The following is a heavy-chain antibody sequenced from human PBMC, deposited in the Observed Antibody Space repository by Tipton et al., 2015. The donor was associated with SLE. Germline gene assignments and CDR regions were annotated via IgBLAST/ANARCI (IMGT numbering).Heavy chain of an antibody. CDR3: AKASGGGSAYDS. V-gene: IGHV3-23*01. J-gene: IGHJ4*02. Sequence: SLRLSCAASGFTFTSYTMGWVRQAPGKGLEWVSDINHSATRAFYGVSVKGRFSISRDNSQNTVPLQMNSLTADDTALYYCAKASGGGSAYDSWGQGTLVTVSS. CDR2: INHSATRA. CDR1: GFTFTSYT. D-gene: IGHD3-16*01.